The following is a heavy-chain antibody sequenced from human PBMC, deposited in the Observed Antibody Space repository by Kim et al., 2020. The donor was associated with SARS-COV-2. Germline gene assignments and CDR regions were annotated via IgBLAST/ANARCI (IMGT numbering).Heavy chain of an antibody. CDR3: ASATNYKNPYSSGWTGWLDR. J-gene: IGHJ5*02. Sequence: GESLKISCKGSGYSFTSYWLSWVRQMLGKCLEWMGRIDPSDSYTNYSPSFQGHVTIPADKSISTAYLQWSSLKASYTAMYYCASATNYKNPYSSGWTGWLDRWGGGALVTVSS. V-gene: IGHV5-10-1*01. CDR1: GYSFTSYW. D-gene: IGHD6-19*01. CDR2: IDPSDSYT.